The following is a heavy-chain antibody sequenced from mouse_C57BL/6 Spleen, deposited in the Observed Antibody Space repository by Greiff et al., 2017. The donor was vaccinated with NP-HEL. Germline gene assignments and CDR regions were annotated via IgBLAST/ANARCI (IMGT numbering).Heavy chain of an antibody. CDR3: ARGGYYGIDY. Sequence: QVQLQQPGAELVKPGASVKLSCKASGYTFTSYWMQWVKQRPGQGLEWIGEIDPSDSYTNYNQKFKGKATLTVDTSFSTAYMQLSSLTSEDSAVYYCARGGYYGIDYWGQGTTLTVSS. V-gene: IGHV1-50*01. CDR1: GYTFTSYW. CDR2: IDPSDSYT. D-gene: IGHD1-1*01. J-gene: IGHJ2*01.